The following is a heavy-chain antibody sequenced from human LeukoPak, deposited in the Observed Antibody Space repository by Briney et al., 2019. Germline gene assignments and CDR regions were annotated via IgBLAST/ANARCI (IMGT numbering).Heavy chain of an antibody. CDR2: INPNSGGT. D-gene: IGHD5-12*01. J-gene: IGHJ4*02. V-gene: IGHV1-2*02. CDR1: GYTFTGYY. CDR3: ARDDTVAEGVFDY. Sequence: ASVKVSCKASGYTFTGYYLHWVRQAPGQRLEWMGWINPNSGGTNYAQKFQGRVTMTRDTSISTAYMELSRLRSDDTAVYYCARDDTVAEGVFDYWGQGTLVTVSS.